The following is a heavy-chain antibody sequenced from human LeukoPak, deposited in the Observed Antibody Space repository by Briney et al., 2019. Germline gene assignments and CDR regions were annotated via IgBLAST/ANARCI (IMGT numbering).Heavy chain of an antibody. Sequence: SETLSLTCTVSGGSISSSTYYWGWIRQPPGRGLDWIGSIYYSGSTYYNPSLKSRVTISVDTSKNQFSLKLSSVTAADTAVYYCATRNWGSYGMDVWGQGTTVTVSS. D-gene: IGHD7-27*01. J-gene: IGHJ6*02. V-gene: IGHV4-39*01. CDR3: ATRNWGSYGMDV. CDR2: IYYSGST. CDR1: GGSISSSTYY.